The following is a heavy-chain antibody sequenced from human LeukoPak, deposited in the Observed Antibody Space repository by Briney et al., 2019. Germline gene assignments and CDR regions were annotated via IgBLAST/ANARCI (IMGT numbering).Heavy chain of an antibody. Sequence: PGGSLRLSCAGSGFTFSSYWMHWLREAPGKGLVWVSRINTDGRSTSYAHSVKGRFTISRDNAKNTLYLPMNSLRADDTAVYYCARGYPRGAVAGPRDIWGQGTMVTVSS. CDR3: ARGYPRGAVAGPRDI. J-gene: IGHJ3*02. CDR1: GFTFSSYW. CDR2: INTDGRST. D-gene: IGHD6-19*01. V-gene: IGHV3-74*01.